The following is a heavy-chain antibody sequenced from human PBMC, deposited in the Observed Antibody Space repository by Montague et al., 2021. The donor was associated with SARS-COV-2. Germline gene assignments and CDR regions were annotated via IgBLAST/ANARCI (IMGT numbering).Heavy chain of an antibody. D-gene: IGHD6-19*01. J-gene: IGHJ3*02. CDR1: GGSISSSSYY. CDR2: IYYSGST. V-gene: IGHV4-39*01. CDR3: ASQENSSGWFKPDAFDI. Sequence: SETLSLTCTVSGGSISSSSYYWGWIRQPPGKGLEWIGSIYYSGSTYYNPSPKSRVTISVDTSKNQFSLKLSSATAADTDVYYCASQENSSGWFKPDAFDIWGQGTMVTVSS.